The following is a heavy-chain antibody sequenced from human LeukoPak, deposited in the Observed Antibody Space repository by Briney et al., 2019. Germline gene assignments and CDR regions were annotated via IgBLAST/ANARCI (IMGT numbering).Heavy chain of an antibody. CDR2: IIPILGIA. Sequence: SVNVSCKASGGTFSSYTISWVRQAPGQGLEWMGRIIPILGIANYAQKFQGRVTITADKSTSTAYMELSSLRSEDTAVYYCARMPCSGGSCYPDYWGQGTLVTVSS. CDR1: GGTFSSYT. D-gene: IGHD2-15*01. CDR3: ARMPCSGGSCYPDY. V-gene: IGHV1-69*02. J-gene: IGHJ4*02.